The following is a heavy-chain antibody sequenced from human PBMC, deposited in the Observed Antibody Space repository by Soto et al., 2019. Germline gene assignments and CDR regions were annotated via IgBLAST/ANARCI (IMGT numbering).Heavy chain of an antibody. Sequence: EASVKVSCKASGYTFTSYDINWVRQATGQGLEWMGWMNPNSGNTGYAQKFQGRVTMTRNTSISTAYMELSSLRSEDTAVYYCARGRPFPYYYYYMDVWGKGTTVTVSS. CDR1: GYTFTSYD. CDR3: ARGRPFPYYYYYMDV. J-gene: IGHJ6*03. V-gene: IGHV1-8*01. CDR2: MNPNSGNT.